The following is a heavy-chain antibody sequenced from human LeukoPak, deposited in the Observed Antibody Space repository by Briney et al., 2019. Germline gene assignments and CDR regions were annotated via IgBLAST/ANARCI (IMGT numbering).Heavy chain of an antibody. V-gene: IGHV3-66*01. J-gene: IGHJ5*02. CDR3: ARGTSPGYSSSWYWFDP. CDR2: IYSGGST. D-gene: IGHD6-13*01. Sequence: PGGSLRLSCAASGFTVSSNYMSWVRQAPGKGLEWVSVIYSGGSTYYADSVKGRFTISRDNSKNTLYLQMNSLRAEDTAVYYCARGTSPGYSSSWYWFDPWGQGTLVTASS. CDR1: GFTVSSNY.